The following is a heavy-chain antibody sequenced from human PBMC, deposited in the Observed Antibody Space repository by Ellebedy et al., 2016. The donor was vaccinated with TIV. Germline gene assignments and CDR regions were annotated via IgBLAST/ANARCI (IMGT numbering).Heavy chain of an antibody. V-gene: IGHV4-31*03. Sequence: LRLSXTVSGGSISSGGYYWSWIRQHPGKGLEWIAYIYYSGTTHYNPSLKSRVTISVDTSKNQFSLKLSSVTAADTAVYYCARDRGYGSGSYSFDYWGQGTLVTVSS. CDR3: ARDRGYGSGSYSFDY. CDR1: GGSISSGGYY. CDR2: IYYSGTT. J-gene: IGHJ4*02. D-gene: IGHD3-10*01.